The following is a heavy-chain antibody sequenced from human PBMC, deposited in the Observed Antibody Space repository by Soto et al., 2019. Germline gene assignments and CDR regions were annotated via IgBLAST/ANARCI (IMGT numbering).Heavy chain of an antibody. D-gene: IGHD4-17*01. Sequence: EVQLVESGGGLVQPGESLRLSCVASGFALSNYWINWVRQAPGKGLEWVANIKQDGSEKNYVDSVKGRFTISRDNARNSLYLQMNLLSAEDTAAYYCETETSTLRCCGHGTLVTVSS. V-gene: IGHV3-7*05. J-gene: IGHJ4*01. CDR2: IKQDGSEK. CDR1: GFALSNYW. CDR3: ETETSTLRC.